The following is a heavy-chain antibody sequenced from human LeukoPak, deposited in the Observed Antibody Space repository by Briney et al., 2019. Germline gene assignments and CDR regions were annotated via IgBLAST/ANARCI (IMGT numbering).Heavy chain of an antibody. CDR3: ARGLSERVWFGDPELYYMDV. D-gene: IGHD3-10*01. V-gene: IGHV4-39*01. CDR1: GGSISSSSYY. Sequence: KPSETLSLTCTVSGGSISSSSYYWGWIRQPPGKGLEWIGSIYYSGSTYYNPSLKSRVTISVDTSKNQFSLKLSSVTAADTAVYYCARGLSERVWFGDPELYYMDVWGKGTTVTVSS. CDR2: IYYSGST. J-gene: IGHJ6*03.